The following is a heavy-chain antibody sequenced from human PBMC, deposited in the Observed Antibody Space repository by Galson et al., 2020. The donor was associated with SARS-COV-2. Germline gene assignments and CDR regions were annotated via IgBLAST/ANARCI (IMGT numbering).Heavy chain of an antibody. CDR3: ARGPTRASGDY. V-gene: IGHV4-38-2*02. J-gene: IGHJ4*02. CDR2: IYHSGST. D-gene: IGHD6-25*01. CDR1: GYSISSGYY. Sequence: SETLSLTCTVSGYSISSGYYWGWIRQPPGKGREWIGSIYHSGSTYYNPSLKSRVTISVDTSKNQFSLKLSSVTAADTAVYYCARGPTRASGDYWGQGTLVTVSS.